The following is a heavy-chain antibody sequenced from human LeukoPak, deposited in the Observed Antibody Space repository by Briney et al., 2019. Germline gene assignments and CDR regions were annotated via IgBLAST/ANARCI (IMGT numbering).Heavy chain of an antibody. CDR3: AKAMSTDHYDSRGFYRVDFDS. V-gene: IGHV3-23*01. J-gene: IGHJ4*02. CDR1: GFTFSTYA. CDR2: LTNSGGCGGVT. D-gene: IGHD3-22*01. Sequence: QPGRSLRPSCAASGFTFSTYAMSWVRQAPGEGLEWVSALTNSGGCGGVTYYGDSVKGRVIISRDNYKSRLYLQLSRPRAEDTAVYDCAKAMSTDHYDSRGFYRVDFDSWGQGTLVTVSS.